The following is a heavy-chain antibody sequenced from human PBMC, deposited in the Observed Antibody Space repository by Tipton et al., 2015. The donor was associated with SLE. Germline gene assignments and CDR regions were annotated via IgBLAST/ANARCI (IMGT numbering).Heavy chain of an antibody. V-gene: IGHV4-39*02. J-gene: IGHJ4*02. D-gene: IGHD7-27*01. CDR2: FFYSGST. CDR1: GGSISSTDYH. Sequence: TLSLTCTVSGGSISSTDYHWGWIRQPPGRGLEWIGSFFYSGSTHYNPSLKSRVTISVDMSKNQFSLMRTSVTAADSAVYYCARETGDPFEWGQGTLVTVSS. CDR3: ARETGDPFE.